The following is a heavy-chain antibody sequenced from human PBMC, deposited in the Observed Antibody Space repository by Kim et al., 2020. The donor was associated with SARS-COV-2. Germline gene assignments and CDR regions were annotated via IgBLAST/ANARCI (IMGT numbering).Heavy chain of an antibody. CDR2: IYYSGST. J-gene: IGHJ4*02. CDR1: GGSISSSSYY. Sequence: SETLSLTCTVSGGSISSSSYYWGWIRQPPGKGLEWIGSIYYSGSTYYNPSLKSRVTISVDTSKNQFSLKLSSVTAADTAVYYCARRGVNCDYWGQGTLVTVSS. CDR3: ARRGVNCDY. D-gene: IGHD3-10*01. V-gene: IGHV4-39*01.